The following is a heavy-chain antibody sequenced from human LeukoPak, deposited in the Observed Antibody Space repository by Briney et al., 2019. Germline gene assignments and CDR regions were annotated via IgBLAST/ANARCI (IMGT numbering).Heavy chain of an antibody. J-gene: IGHJ4*02. Sequence: PSETLSLTCTVSGDSISSYYWSWIRQPPGKGLEWIGYIYYSGSTNYNPSLKSRVTISVDTSKNQFSLKLSSVTAADTAVYYCARLSSGGGIDYWGQGTLVTVSS. D-gene: IGHD2-15*01. CDR2: IYYSGST. CDR1: GDSISSYY. V-gene: IGHV4-59*01. CDR3: ARLSSGGGIDY.